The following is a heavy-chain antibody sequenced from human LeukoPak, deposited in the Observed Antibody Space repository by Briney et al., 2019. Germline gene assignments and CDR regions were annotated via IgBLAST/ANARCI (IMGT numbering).Heavy chain of an antibody. Sequence: TGGCLRLSCAAPGFTFSSYVMHWVRQAPGKGLEWVAFIRYDGSNKYYADSVKGRFTISSDNAKNSLYLQMNSLRAEDTAVYYCAREFRGVISYFDYWGQGTLVTVSS. V-gene: IGHV3-30*02. CDR3: AREFRGVISYFDY. CDR1: GFTFSSYV. J-gene: IGHJ4*02. CDR2: IRYDGSNK. D-gene: IGHD3-10*01.